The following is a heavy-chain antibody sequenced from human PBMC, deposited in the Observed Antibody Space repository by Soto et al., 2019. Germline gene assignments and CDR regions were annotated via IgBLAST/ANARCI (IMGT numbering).Heavy chain of an antibody. D-gene: IGHD1-26*01. Sequence: GGSLRLSCAASGFTFSNAWMNWVRQAPGKGLEWVGRIKSKTDGGTTDYAAPVKGRFTISRDDSKNTLYLQMNSLKTEDTAVYYCTTEADTSGSYLPHYFDYWGQGTLVTVSS. V-gene: IGHV3-15*07. CDR3: TTEADTSGSYLPHYFDY. CDR2: IKSKTDGGTT. CDR1: GFTFSNAW. J-gene: IGHJ4*02.